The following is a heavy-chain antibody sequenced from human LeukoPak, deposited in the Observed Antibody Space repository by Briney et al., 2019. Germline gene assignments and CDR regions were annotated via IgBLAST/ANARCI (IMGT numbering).Heavy chain of an antibody. Sequence: ASVKVSCKASGYTFTGYYMHWVRRAPGQGLEWMGWINPNSGGTNYAQKFQGWVTMTRDTSISTAYMELSRLRSDDTAVYYCARDGGVVVPAAMGSLYGMDVWGKGTTVTVSS. D-gene: IGHD2-2*01. V-gene: IGHV1-2*04. CDR2: INPNSGGT. CDR1: GYTFTGYY. J-gene: IGHJ6*04. CDR3: ARDGGVVVPAAMGSLYGMDV.